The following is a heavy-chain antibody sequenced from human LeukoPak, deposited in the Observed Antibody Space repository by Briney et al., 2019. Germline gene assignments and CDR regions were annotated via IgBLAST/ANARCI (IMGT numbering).Heavy chain of an antibody. J-gene: IGHJ4*02. V-gene: IGHV4-61*01. D-gene: IGHD5-12*01. Sequence: PSEALSLTCTVSGASVNSGSSYWSWIRQPPGKGLEWIGYIYYSGITNYNPSLKSRVTMSVDTSKNQFSLKLSSVTAADTAIYYCARDSRGHSGYDLDYWGQGTLVTVSS. CDR2: IYYSGIT. CDR1: GASVNSGSSY. CDR3: ARDSRGHSGYDLDY.